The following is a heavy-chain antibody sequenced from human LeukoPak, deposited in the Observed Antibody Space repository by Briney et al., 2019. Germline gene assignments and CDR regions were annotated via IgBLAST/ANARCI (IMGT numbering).Heavy chain of an antibody. Sequence: GASVKVSCKASGGTFSSYAISWVRQAPGQGLEWMGGIIPIFGTANYAQKVQGSVTITADESTSTAYMELSSLRSEDTAVYYCARVAKWFGEPTIGNWFDPGAREPWSPSPQ. D-gene: IGHD3-10*01. J-gene: IGHJ5*02. CDR2: IIPIFGTA. CDR3: ARVAKWFGEPTIGNWFDP. V-gene: IGHV1-69*13. CDR1: GGTFSSYA.